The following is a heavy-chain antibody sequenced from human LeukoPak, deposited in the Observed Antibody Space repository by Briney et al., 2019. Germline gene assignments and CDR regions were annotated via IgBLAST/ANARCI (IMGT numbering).Heavy chain of an antibody. Sequence: SETLSLTCTVSGGSISSSSYYWGWIRQPPGKGLEWIGSIYYSGSTYYNPSLKSRVTISVDTSKNQFSLKLSSVTAADTAVYYCARTPPPPRYSGRWVRYFDYWGQGTLVTVSS. CDR1: GGSISSSSYY. CDR3: ARTPPPPRYSGRWVRYFDY. V-gene: IGHV4-39*01. D-gene: IGHD5-12*01. CDR2: IYYSGST. J-gene: IGHJ4*02.